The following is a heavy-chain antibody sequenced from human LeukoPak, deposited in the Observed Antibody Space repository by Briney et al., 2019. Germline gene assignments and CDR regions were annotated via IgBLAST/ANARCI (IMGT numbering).Heavy chain of an antibody. CDR3: ARRAGTYYYYYGMDV. J-gene: IGHJ6*02. V-gene: IGHV1-18*01. CDR1: GYIFTNYA. Sequence: GASVKVSCKASGYIFTNYAINWVRQAPGQGLEWMGWISAYNGNTNYAQKLQGRVTMTTDTSTSTAYMELRSLRSDDTAVYYCARRAGTYYYYYGMDVWGQGTTVTVSS. D-gene: IGHD6-13*01. CDR2: ISAYNGNT.